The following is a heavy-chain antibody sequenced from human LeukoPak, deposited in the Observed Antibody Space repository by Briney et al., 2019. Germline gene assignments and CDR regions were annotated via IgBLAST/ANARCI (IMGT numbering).Heavy chain of an antibody. D-gene: IGHD6-13*01. CDR2: IYYSGST. CDR1: GGSISSGGYY. Sequence: PSETLSLTCTVSGGSISSGGYYWSWIRQHPGKGLEWIGSIYYSGSTYYSPSLKSRVTISVDTSKNQFSLKLSSVTAADTAVYYCARQPGYSSSWYQRRRSNWFDPWGQGTLVTVSS. V-gene: IGHV4-39*07. J-gene: IGHJ5*02. CDR3: ARQPGYSSSWYQRRRSNWFDP.